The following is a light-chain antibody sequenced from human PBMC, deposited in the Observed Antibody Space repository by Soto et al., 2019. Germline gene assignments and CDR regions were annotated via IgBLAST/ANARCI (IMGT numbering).Light chain of an antibody. Sequence: DIEMTQSPSSLSATVGDRVTVTCLASQTISNFLNWYQQTPGKAPKLLIYGASNLQSGVPSRFSGSGSGTDLTLTISSLQPEDFATYFCQHSYNTPRTFGQGTKVDIK. J-gene: IGKJ1*01. CDR1: QTISNF. CDR3: QHSYNTPRT. V-gene: IGKV1-39*01. CDR2: GAS.